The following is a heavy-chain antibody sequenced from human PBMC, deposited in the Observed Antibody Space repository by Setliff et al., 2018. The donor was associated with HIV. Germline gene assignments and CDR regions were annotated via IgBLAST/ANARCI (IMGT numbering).Heavy chain of an antibody. CDR3: ARDQFDFWSGYQFFYGMDV. CDR1: GFTFSSYG. CDR2: IWYSGSND. D-gene: IGHD3-3*01. J-gene: IGHJ6*02. V-gene: IGHV3-33*08. Sequence: GGSLRLSCAASGFTFSSYGMHWVRQAPGKGLEWVAVIWYSGSNDYYADSVKGRFTISRDTSKKMVYLQMNNLRAEDTAVYYCARDQFDFWSGYQFFYGMDVWGQGTTVTVSS.